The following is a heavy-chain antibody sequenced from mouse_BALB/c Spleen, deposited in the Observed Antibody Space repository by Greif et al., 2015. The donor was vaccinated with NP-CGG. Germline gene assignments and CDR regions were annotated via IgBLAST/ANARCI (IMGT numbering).Heavy chain of an antibody. Sequence: VHLVESGPGLVAPSQSLSITCTVSGFSLTSYGVHWVRQPPGKGLEWLGVIWAGGSTNYNSALMSRLSISKDNSKSQVFLKMNSLQTDDAAMYYCARDGGNYGAWFAYWGQGTLVTVSA. CDR2: IWAGGST. D-gene: IGHD1-1*02. CDR1: GFSLTSYG. J-gene: IGHJ3*01. CDR3: ARDGGNYGAWFAY. V-gene: IGHV2-9*02.